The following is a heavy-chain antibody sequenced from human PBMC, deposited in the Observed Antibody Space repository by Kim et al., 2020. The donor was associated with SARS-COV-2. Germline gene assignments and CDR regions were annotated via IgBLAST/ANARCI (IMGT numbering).Heavy chain of an antibody. J-gene: IGHJ6*03. Sequence: SETLSLTCAVYGGSFSGYYWSWIRQPPGKGLEWIGEINHSGSTNYNPSLKSRVTISVDTSKNQFSLKLSSVTAADTAVYYCAKGGGGCSRNSCYRFYYYYMDVWRQGPAVTVS. D-gene: IGHD2-2*01. CDR3: AKGGGGCSRNSCYRFYYYYMDV. V-gene: IGHV4-34*01. CDR2: INHSGST. CDR1: GGSFSGYY.